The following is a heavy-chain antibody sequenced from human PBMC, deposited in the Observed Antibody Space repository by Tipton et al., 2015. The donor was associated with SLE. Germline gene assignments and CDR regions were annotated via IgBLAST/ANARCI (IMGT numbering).Heavy chain of an antibody. J-gene: IGHJ3*02. Sequence: RSLRLSCAASGFSFSTYGMHWVRQAPGKGLEWLAVIWFDGSDKYYADSVKGRFTISRDNSKNTLYLQMNSLRAEDTAVYYCARDISPRGGFDIWGQGTMVTVSS. D-gene: IGHD1-14*01. CDR3: ARDISPRGGFDI. V-gene: IGHV3-33*01. CDR2: IWFDGSDK. CDR1: GFSFSTYG.